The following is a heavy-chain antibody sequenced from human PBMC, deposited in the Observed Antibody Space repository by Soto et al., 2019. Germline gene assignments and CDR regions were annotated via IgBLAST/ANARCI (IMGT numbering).Heavy chain of an antibody. V-gene: IGHV3-23*01. CDR2: IRGSSGST. D-gene: IGHD2-2*01. CDR1: GFTFSRYP. CDR3: AKDWYCSSTSCYWSDP. J-gene: IGHJ5*02. Sequence: GGSLRLSCAASGFTFSRYPMSWVRQAPGKGLEWVSSIRGSSGSTYYADSVKGRFTISRDNSKNTLYLQMNSVRAEDTAVYYCAKDWYCSSTSCYWSDPWGQGT.